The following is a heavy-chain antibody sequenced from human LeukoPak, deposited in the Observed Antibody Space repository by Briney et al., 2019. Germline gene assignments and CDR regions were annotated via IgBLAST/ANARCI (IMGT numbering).Heavy chain of an antibody. Sequence: GGSLRLSCAASGLTFSSYGMHWVRQAPGKGLEWVAFIRYDGSNKDYADSVKGRFTIARDNSKNTLYLQMNSLRAEDTAVYYCAKIIAAAGYYYYYYMDVWGKGTTVTVSS. J-gene: IGHJ6*03. D-gene: IGHD6-13*01. CDR3: AKIIAAAGYYYYYYMDV. V-gene: IGHV3-30*02. CDR1: GLTFSSYG. CDR2: IRYDGSNK.